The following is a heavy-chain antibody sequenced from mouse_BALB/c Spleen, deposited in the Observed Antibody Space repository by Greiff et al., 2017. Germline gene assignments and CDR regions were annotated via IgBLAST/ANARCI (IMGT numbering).Heavy chain of an antibody. CDR3: ARDRRSFDY. CDR2: ISYDGSN. Sequence: EVQLVESGPGLVKPSQSLSLTCSVTGYSITSGYYWNWIRQFPGNKLEWMGYISYDGSNNYNPSLKNRISITRDTSKNQFFLKLNSVTTEDTATYYCARDRRSFDYWGQGTTLTVSS. D-gene: IGHD3-1*01. J-gene: IGHJ2*01. CDR1: GYSITSGYY. V-gene: IGHV3-6*02.